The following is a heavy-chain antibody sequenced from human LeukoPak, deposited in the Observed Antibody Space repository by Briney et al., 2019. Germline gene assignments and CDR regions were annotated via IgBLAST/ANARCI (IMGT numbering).Heavy chain of an antibody. V-gene: IGHV1-18*04. CDR3: ARNRMATVTTHYYMDV. CDR1: GYTFTGYY. Sequence: ASVKVSCKASGYTFTGYYMHWVRQAPGQGLEWMGWISAYNGDTNYAQKLQGRVTMTTDTSTSTAYMELRSLRSDDTAVYYCARNRMATVTTHYYMDVWGKGTTVTVSS. J-gene: IGHJ6*03. CDR2: ISAYNGDT. D-gene: IGHD4-17*01.